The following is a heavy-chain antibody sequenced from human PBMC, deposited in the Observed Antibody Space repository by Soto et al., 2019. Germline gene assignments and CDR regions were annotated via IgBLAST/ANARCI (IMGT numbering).Heavy chain of an antibody. CDR1: GGTFSSYA. CDR3: ASIEWPTTGYWFDP. V-gene: IGHV1-69*06. D-gene: IGHD5-12*01. J-gene: IGHJ5*02. Sequence: GASVKVSCKASGGTFSSYAISWVRQAPGQGLEWMGGIIPIFGTANYAQKFQGRVTITADKSTSTAYMELSSLRSEDTAVYYCASIEWPTTGYWFDPWGQGTLVTVSS. CDR2: IIPIFGTA.